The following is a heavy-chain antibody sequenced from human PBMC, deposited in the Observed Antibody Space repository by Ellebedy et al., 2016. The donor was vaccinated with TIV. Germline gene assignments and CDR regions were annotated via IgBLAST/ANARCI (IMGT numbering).Heavy chain of an antibody. D-gene: IGHD2/OR15-2a*01. Sequence: GESLKISCAASGFPFSSYSMNWVRQAPGKGLEWLSYISRDGGATYYSDSVRGRFTISRDNVKNSMFLQMNSLRDDDTAVYSCARDQDFAFDVWGRGTLVTVSS. V-gene: IGHV3-48*02. CDR1: GFPFSSYS. J-gene: IGHJ2*01. CDR2: ISRDGGAT. CDR3: ARDQDFAFDV.